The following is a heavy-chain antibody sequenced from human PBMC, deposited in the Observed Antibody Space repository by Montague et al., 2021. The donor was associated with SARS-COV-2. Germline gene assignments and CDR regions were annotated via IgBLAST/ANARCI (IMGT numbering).Heavy chain of an antibody. V-gene: IGHV4-34*01. CDR1: GGSFSGYY. Sequence: SETLSLTCAAYGGSFSGYYWSWIRQPPGKGLEWIGEINHSGSTNYNPSLKSRVTISVDTSKNQFSLKLSSVTAADTAVYYCARVRYYGSGTSLGMHVWGQGTTVTVSS. CDR2: INHSGST. D-gene: IGHD3-10*01. J-gene: IGHJ6*02. CDR3: ARVRYYGSGTSLGMHV.